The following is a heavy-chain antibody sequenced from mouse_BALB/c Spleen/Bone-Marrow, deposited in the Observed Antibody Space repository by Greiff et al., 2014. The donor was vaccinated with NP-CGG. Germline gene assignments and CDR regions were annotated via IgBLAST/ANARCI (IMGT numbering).Heavy chain of an antibody. J-gene: IGHJ3*01. CDR1: GFNIKDTY. CDR2: IDPANGNT. D-gene: IGHD1-1*01. V-gene: IGHV14-3*02. Sequence: EVQLQQSGAELVKPGASVKLSCTASGFNIKDTYMHWVKQRPEQGLEWIGRIDPANGNTKYDPKFQGKATITADTSSNTACLQLSSLTSEDTAVYCCAIYYYGSSGFAYWGQGTLVTVSA. CDR3: AIYYYGSSGFAY.